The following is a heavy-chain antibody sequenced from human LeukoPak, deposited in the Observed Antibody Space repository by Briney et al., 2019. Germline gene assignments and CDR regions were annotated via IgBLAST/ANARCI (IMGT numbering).Heavy chain of an antibody. CDR1: GGPISSNSYY. CDR3: ASYTAGGGGLDY. CDR2: ICNSGST. V-gene: IGHV4-39*01. Sequence: PSETLSLTCTVSGGPISSNSYYWGWIRQPPGKGLEWIYSICNSGSTCYNPSLESRVTISVDTSKNQFSLRLSSVTAADTAVYYCASYTAGGGGLDYWGQGTLVTVSS. J-gene: IGHJ4*02. D-gene: IGHD5-18*01.